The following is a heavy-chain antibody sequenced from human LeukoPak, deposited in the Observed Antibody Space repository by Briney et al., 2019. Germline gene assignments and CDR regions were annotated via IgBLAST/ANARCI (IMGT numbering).Heavy chain of an antibody. Sequence: GESLKISCKGSGYSFTSYWISWVRQMPGKGLEWMGRIDPSDSYTNYSPSFQGHVTISADKSISTAYLQWSSLEASDTAMYYCARPVGYGDYSLDYWGQGTLVTVSS. D-gene: IGHD4-17*01. J-gene: IGHJ4*02. CDR3: ARPVGYGDYSLDY. CDR2: IDPSDSYT. V-gene: IGHV5-10-1*01. CDR1: GYSFTSYW.